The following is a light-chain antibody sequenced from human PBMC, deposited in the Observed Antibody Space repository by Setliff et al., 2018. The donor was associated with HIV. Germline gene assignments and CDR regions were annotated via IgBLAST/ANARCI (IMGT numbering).Light chain of an antibody. Sequence: QSALTQPRSVSGSPGQSVTISCTGTSSDVGGYNYVSWYQHHPGKAPKLMIYDVSKWPSGVSDRFSGSKSGNTASLTISGLQAEDEADYYCCSYAGSYTLVFGGGTKVTVL. J-gene: IGLJ3*02. CDR3: CSYAGSYTLV. CDR1: SSDVGGYNY. V-gene: IGLV2-11*01. CDR2: DVS.